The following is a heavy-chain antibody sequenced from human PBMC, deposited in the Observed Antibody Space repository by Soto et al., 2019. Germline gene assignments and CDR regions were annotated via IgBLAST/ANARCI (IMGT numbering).Heavy chain of an antibody. J-gene: IGHJ4*02. V-gene: IGHV4-59*01. Sequence: SETLSLTCTVSGDSMSSYYWSWIRQPPGKGLEWIGYIYYSGSTNYNPSLKSRVTISVDTSKNQFSLKLSSVTAADTAVYYCARDTVTHRVFDYWGQGTLVTVSS. D-gene: IGHD4-17*01. CDR2: IYYSGST. CDR1: GDSMSSYY. CDR3: ARDTVTHRVFDY.